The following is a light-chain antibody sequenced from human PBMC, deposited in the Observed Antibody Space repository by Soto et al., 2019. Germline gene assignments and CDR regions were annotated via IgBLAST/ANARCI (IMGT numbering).Light chain of an antibody. V-gene: IGKV1-17*01. CDR1: QCIRND. J-gene: IGKJ1*01. CDR3: LQYNTYPWT. CDR2: NAF. Sequence: DIKMTQSPSPLSASVGDRVTITCRASQCIRNDLGWYQQKPGKAPKRLIYNAFNLQSGVPSSFSGSASGTEFTLTISSLPPEDFATYYCLQYNTYPWTVGQGTKVEIK.